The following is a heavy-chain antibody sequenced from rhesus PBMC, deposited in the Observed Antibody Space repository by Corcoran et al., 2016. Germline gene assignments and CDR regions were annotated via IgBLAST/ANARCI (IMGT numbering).Heavy chain of an antibody. CDR2: ISSSGGST. D-gene: IGHD3-16*01. V-gene: IGHV4-173*01. Sequence: QLQLQESGPGLVKPSETLSLTCAVSGGSISSNYWSWIRQPPGKGQEWIGRISSSGGSTDYNPSLKCRVPISTNTSKNQVSLKLGCVTAADTAVYYCARSVNSGSYYPEYFEFWGQGALVTVSS. J-gene: IGHJ1*01. CDR1: GGSISSNY. CDR3: ARSVNSGSYYPEYFEF.